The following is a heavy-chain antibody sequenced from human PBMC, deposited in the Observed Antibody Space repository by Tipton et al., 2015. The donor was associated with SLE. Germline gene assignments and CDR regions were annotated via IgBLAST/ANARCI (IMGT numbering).Heavy chain of an antibody. V-gene: IGHV4-39*07. D-gene: IGHD6-13*01. J-gene: IGHJ5*02. CDR1: GDSISSSSYY. CDR2: IYYSGST. CDR3: ARDGSSQGRQWFDP. Sequence: TLSLTCTVSGDSISSSSYYWGWIRQPPGKGLEWIGSIYYSGSTYYNPSLKSRVTISVDTSKNQFSLKLSSVTAADTAVYYCARDGSSQGRQWFDPWGQGTLVTVSS.